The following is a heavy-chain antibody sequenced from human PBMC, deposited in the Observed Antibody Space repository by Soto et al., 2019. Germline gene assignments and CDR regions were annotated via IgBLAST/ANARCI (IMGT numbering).Heavy chain of an antibody. V-gene: IGHV4-30-2*01. J-gene: IGHJ4*02. CDR1: GGSISSCGYS. D-gene: IGHD1-26*01. CDR3: ARLGEGATQSPKFDS. Sequence: SETLSLTCAVSGGSISSCGYSWSWIRQPPGKGLEWIGYIYHSGSTYYNPSLKSRVTISVDRSKNQFSLKLSSVTAADTAVYYCARLGEGATQSPKFDSWGQGTLVTVSS. CDR2: IYHSGST.